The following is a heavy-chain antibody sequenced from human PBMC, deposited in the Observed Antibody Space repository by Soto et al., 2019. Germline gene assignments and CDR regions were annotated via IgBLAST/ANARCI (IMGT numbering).Heavy chain of an antibody. J-gene: IGHJ5*02. V-gene: IGHV4-34*01. CDR1: GGSFSGYY. D-gene: IGHD1-7*01. CDR3: ARTESGTFAP. CDR2: INHSGST. Sequence: SETLSLTCAVYGGSFSGYYWSWIRQPPGKGLEWIGEINHSGSTNYNPSLKSRVTISVDTSKNQFSLKLTSVTAADTAVYYCARTESGTFAPGGQGPLIPVSS.